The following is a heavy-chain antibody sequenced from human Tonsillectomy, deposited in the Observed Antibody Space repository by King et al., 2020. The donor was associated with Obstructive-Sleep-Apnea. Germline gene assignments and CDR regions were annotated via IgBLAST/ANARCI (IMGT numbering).Heavy chain of an antibody. CDR1: GFTFSSYG. D-gene: IGHD2-15*01. J-gene: IGHJ4*02. V-gene: IGHV3-30*18. CDR2: ISYDGSNK. Sequence: VQLVESGGGVVQPGRSLRLSCAASGFTFSSYGMHWVRQAPGKGLEWGAVISYDGSNKYYADSVKGRFTISRDNSKNTLYLQMNSLRAEDTAVYYCAKDGTYCSGGSCYSAGVNWGQGTPVTVSS. CDR3: AKDGTYCSGGSCYSAGVN.